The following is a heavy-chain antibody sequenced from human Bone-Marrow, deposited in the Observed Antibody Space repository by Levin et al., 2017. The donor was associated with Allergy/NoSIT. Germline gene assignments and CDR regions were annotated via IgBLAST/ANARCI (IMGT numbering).Heavy chain of an antibody. J-gene: IGHJ4*02. D-gene: IGHD1-7*01. CDR3: ARGTKKGSHFDS. Sequence: SQTLSLTCTVSDGSITPYYWSWVRQSPEKGLEWIGYVYYVGTTFYNPSLKSRVTISVDTSKNQFSLRMISVTVADTAVYFCARGTKKGSHFDSWGQRARVTVSS. V-gene: IGHV4-59*01. CDR2: VYYVGTT. CDR1: DGSITPYY.